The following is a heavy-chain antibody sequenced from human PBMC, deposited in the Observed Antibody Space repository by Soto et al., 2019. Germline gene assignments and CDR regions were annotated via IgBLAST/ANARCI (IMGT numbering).Heavy chain of an antibody. V-gene: IGHV3-33*01. CDR2: IWYDGSNK. CDR1: GFTFSSYG. J-gene: IGHJ1*01. D-gene: IGHD4-17*01. CDR3: ARGIDYGDSGYFQH. Sequence: QVQLVESGGGVVQPGRSLRLSCAASGFTFSSYGMHWVRQAPGKGREWVAVIWYDGSNKYYADSVKGRFTISRDNSKNTLYLQMNSLRAEDTAVYYCARGIDYGDSGYFQHWGQGTLVTVSS.